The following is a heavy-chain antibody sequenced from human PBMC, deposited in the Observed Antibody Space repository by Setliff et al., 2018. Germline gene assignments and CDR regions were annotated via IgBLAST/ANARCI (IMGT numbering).Heavy chain of an antibody. J-gene: IGHJ4*02. Sequence: GGSLRLSCAVSGFTFTNYALHWVRQATGKGLEWVSAIGGGGDIYYLDSVKGRFTISRDNLKNMVYLEMNSLRADDTAVYYCTRGAISGHDLGSPYWGQGTLVTVSS. CDR3: TRGAISGHDLGSPY. V-gene: IGHV3-13*01. CDR1: GFTFTNYA. CDR2: IGGGGDI. D-gene: IGHD5-12*01.